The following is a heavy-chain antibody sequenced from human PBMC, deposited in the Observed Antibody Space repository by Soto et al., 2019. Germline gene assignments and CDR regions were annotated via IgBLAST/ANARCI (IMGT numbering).Heavy chain of an antibody. J-gene: IGHJ4*02. CDR1: CYTFTSYG. V-gene: IGHV1-3*01. D-gene: IGHD5-18*01. Sequence: ASVKVSCKSSCYTFTSYGISLLRQAPGQRLEWMGWINAGNGNTKYSQKFQGRVTITRDTSASTAYMELSSLRSEDTAVYYCARGLNGYLHYFDYWGQGTPVTGSS. CDR3: ARGLNGYLHYFDY. CDR2: INAGNGNT.